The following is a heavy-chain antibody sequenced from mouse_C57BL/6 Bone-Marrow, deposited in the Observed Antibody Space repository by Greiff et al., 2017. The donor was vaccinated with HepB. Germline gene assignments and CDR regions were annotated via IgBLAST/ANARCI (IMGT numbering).Heavy chain of an antibody. J-gene: IGHJ4*01. D-gene: IGHD2-1*01. CDR3: ARKGIYYGAMDY. Sequence: LVESGAELVKPGASVKISCKASGYAFSSYWMNWVKQRPGKGLEWIGQIYPGDGDTNYNGKFKGKATLTADKSSSTAYMQLSSLTSEDSAVYFCARKGIYYGAMDYWGQGTSVTVSS. CDR1: GYAFSSYW. CDR2: IYPGDGDT. V-gene: IGHV1-80*01.